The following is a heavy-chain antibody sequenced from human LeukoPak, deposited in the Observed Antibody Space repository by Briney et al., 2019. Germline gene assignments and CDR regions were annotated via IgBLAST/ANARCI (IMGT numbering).Heavy chain of an antibody. V-gene: IGHV3-74*01. Sequence: GGSLRLSCAASGFAFSSYWMHWVRQAPGKGLVWVSRINSDGSSTSYADSVKGRFTISRDNAKNTLYLQMNSLRAEDTAVYYCASGSYSGAFDIWGQGTMVTVSS. CDR2: INSDGSST. CDR3: ASGSYSGAFDI. D-gene: IGHD1-26*01. CDR1: GFAFSSYW. J-gene: IGHJ3*02.